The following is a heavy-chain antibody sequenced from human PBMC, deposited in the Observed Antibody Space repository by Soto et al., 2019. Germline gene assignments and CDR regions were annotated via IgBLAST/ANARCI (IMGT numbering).Heavy chain of an antibody. D-gene: IGHD3-3*01. CDR2: INPSGGST. J-gene: IGHJ6*02. CDR3: ARDLPYDFWSGYYYHYYYGMDV. CDR1: GYTFTSYY. V-gene: IGHV1-46*01. Sequence: ASLKVSCKASGYTFTSYYMHWVRQAPGQGLEWMGIINPSGGSTSYEQKFQGRVTMTRDTSTSTVYMELSSPRSEDTAVYYCARDLPYDFWSGYYYHYYYGMDVWGQGTTVTVSS.